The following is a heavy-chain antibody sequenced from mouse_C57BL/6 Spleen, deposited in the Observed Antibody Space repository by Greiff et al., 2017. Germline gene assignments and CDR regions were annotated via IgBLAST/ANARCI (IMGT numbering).Heavy chain of an antibody. CDR3: AIGGITRAYYGAMDY. V-gene: IGHV1-74*01. D-gene: IGHD2-4*01. CDR1: GFTFTSYW. CDR2: IHPSDSDT. Sequence: QVQLQQSGAELVKPGASVKVSCTASGFTFTSYWMHWVKQRPGQGLEWIGRIHPSDSDTNYNQKFKGKATMTADKSSTTAYMQLSSLASEDSAVYYCAIGGITRAYYGAMDYWGQGTSVTVSS. J-gene: IGHJ4*01.